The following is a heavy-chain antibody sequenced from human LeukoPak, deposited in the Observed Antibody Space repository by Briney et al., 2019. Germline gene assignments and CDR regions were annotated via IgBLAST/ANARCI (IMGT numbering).Heavy chain of an antibody. D-gene: IGHD3-22*01. V-gene: IGHV1-2*02. CDR2: INPNNGGT. CDR3: ARAPGRSGYRLPFDY. CDR1: GYTFTGYY. J-gene: IGHJ4*02. Sequence: GASVKVSCKASGYTFTGYYMHWVRQAPGQGLEWMGWINPNNGGTNYAQKFQGRVTMTRDTSISTAYVELSRLRSDDTAVYYCARAPGRSGYRLPFDYWGQGTLVTVSS.